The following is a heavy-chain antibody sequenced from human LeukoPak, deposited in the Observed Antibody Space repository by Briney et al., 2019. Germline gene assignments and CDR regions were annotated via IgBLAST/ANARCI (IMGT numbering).Heavy chain of an antibody. Sequence: ASVKVSCKASGYVFTSHYIHWMRQAPGHGLEWMGMINPSGGSTSYAQKFQGRVTMTRDTSTSTVYLELSSLRSEDTAVYYCARAYSTSPPFDYWGQGTLVTVSS. V-gene: IGHV1-46*01. D-gene: IGHD6-6*01. CDR3: ARAYSTSPPFDY. CDR2: INPSGGST. CDR1: GYVFTSHY. J-gene: IGHJ4*02.